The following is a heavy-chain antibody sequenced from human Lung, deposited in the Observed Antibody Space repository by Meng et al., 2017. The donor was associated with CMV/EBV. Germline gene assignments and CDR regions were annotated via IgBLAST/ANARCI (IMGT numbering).Heavy chain of an antibody. CDR1: GFPFSTAW. CDR2: IISEADGGTT. V-gene: IGHV3-15*01. J-gene: IGHJ4*02. Sequence: GFPFSTAWMSWVRPAPGKGLEWVGRIISEADGGTTHHAAPVKGRFTISRDDSKNTLYLQMNSLKTEDTAMYYCATDLYYDDSGLRDYWGRGTLVTVSS. D-gene: IGHD3-22*01. CDR3: ATDLYYDDSGLRDY.